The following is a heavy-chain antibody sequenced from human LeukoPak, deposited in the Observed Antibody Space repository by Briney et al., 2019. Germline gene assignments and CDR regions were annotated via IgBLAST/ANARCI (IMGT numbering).Heavy chain of an antibody. Sequence: GGSLRLSCAASGFTFRSYGMHWVRQAPGKGLEWVSSISGSGDSTFYADSVKGRFTISRDNSKNTLYLQMNSLRAEDTAVYYCAKDKGPNGMDVWGQGTTVTVSS. V-gene: IGHV3-23*01. CDR3: AKDKGPNGMDV. J-gene: IGHJ6*02. CDR1: GFTFRSYG. CDR2: ISGSGDST.